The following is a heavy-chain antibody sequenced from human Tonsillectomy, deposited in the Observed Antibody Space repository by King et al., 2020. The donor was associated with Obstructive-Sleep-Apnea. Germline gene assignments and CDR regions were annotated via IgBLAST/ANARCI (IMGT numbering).Heavy chain of an antibody. J-gene: IGHJ6*02. CDR2: IWYDGSNK. CDR3: ARVRIQLWYSMDV. V-gene: IGHV3-33*01. Sequence: QLLQSGGGVVQPGRSLRLSCAASGFTFCSYGMHWFRPAPGKGREGVAGIWYDGSNKYYVDSVKGRFNISRDNSKNTLYLQMNSLRAEDTAVYYCARVRIQLWYSMDVWGQGTTVTVSS. CDR1: GFTFCSYG. D-gene: IGHD5-18*01.